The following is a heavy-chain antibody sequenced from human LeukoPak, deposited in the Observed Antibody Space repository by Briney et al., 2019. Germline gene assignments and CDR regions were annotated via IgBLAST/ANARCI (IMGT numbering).Heavy chain of an antibody. V-gene: IGHV4-4*07. CDR2: IYTSGST. CDR3: ARVPSDDFWSGYAYYYYYMDV. D-gene: IGHD3-3*01. CDR1: GGSISSYY. J-gene: IGHJ6*03. Sequence: SETLSLTCTVSGGSISSYYWSWIRQPAGKGLEWIGRIYTSGSTNYNPSLKSRVTISVDTSKNQFSLKLSSVTAADTAVYYCARVPSDDFWSGYAYYYYYMDVWGKGTTVTVSS.